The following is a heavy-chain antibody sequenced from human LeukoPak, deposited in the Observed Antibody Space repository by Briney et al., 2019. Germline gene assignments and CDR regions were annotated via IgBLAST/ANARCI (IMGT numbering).Heavy chain of an antibody. D-gene: IGHD2-2*01. J-gene: IGHJ4*02. Sequence: GASVKVSCKASGYTFTSYGISWVRQAPGQGLEWMGWISAYNGNTNYAQKPQGRVTMTTDTSTSTAYMELRGLRSDDTAVYYCARGSPIVVVPAAADYWGQGTLVTVSS. V-gene: IGHV1-18*01. CDR1: GYTFTSYG. CDR2: ISAYNGNT. CDR3: ARGSPIVVVPAAADY.